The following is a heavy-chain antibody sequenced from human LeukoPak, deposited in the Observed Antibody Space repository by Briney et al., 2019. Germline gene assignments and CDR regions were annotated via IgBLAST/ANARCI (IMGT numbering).Heavy chain of an antibody. J-gene: IGHJ4*02. Sequence: GGSLRLSCAASGFTFVDYAMHWVRQAPGKGLEWVSGISWNSGSIGYADSVKGRFTISRDNAKNSLYLQMNSLRAEDTALYYCAKASYYYDSSGPDYWGQGTLVTVSS. CDR3: AKASYYYDSSGPDY. CDR1: GFTFVDYA. V-gene: IGHV3-9*01. D-gene: IGHD3-22*01. CDR2: ISWNSGSI.